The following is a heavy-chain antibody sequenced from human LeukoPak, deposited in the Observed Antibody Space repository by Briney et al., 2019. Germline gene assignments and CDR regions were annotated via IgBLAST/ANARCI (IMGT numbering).Heavy chain of an antibody. D-gene: IGHD3-22*01. CDR3: AKDANSDDSRYGLDV. CDR2: FGGGGGAT. J-gene: IGHJ6*02. CDR1: GFTFSSYA. Sequence: GGSLRLSWAASGFTFSSYAMTWVRQAPGKGLEWVSTFGGGGGATYIADSVKGRFTFSRDNSKNTFYLQMNSLRAEDTAVYYCAKDANSDDSRYGLDVWGQGTTVTVSS. V-gene: IGHV3-23*01.